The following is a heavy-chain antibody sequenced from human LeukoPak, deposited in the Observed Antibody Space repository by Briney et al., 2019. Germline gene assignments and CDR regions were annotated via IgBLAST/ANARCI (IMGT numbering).Heavy chain of an antibody. J-gene: IGHJ3*02. CDR3: ARGGGYDAFDI. CDR1: GFTFSSYD. CDR2: IGTAGDT. D-gene: IGHD1-26*01. V-gene: IGHV3-13*01. Sequence: GGSLRLSCAASGFTFSSYDMHWVRHATGKGLEWVSAIGTAGDTYYPGSVKGRFTISRENAKNSLYLQMNSLRAGDTAVYYCARGGGYDAFDIWGQGTMVTVSS.